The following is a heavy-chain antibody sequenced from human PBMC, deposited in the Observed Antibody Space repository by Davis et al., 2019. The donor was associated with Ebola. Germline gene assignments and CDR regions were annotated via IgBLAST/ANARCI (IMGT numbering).Heavy chain of an antibody. D-gene: IGHD1/OR15-1a*01. V-gene: IGHV5-51*01. CDR2: IYPGDSDT. J-gene: IGHJ4*02. CDR1: GYSFTSYW. CDR3: ARHRGSRREQLRIDY. Sequence: GGSLRLSCKGSGYSFTSYWIGWVRQMPGKGLEWMGIIYPGDSDTRYSPSFQGQVTISADKSISTAYLQWSSLKASDTAMYYCARHRGSRREQLRIDYWGQGTLVTVSS.